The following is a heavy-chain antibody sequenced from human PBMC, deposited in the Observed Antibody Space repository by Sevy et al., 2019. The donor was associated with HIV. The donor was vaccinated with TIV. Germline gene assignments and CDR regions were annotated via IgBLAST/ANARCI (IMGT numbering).Heavy chain of an antibody. J-gene: IGHJ4*02. V-gene: IGHV3-7*01. CDR3: AKYDWNHLDY. CDR1: GFSFSSHW. D-gene: IGHD1-20*01. CDR2: IKEDGNEK. Sequence: GGSLRLSCAASGFSFSSHWMSWVRQAPGKGLEWVANIKEDGNEKYYVDSVKGRFTISRDNAGKSVFLQVSSLRAEDTAVYYCAKYDWNHLDYWGLGTLVTVSS.